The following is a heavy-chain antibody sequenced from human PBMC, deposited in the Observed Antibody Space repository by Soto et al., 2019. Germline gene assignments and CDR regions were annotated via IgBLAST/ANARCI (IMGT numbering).Heavy chain of an antibody. CDR3: ARDPGGKFGVHYAWGYGMDV. J-gene: IGHJ6*02. V-gene: IGHV1-18*01. D-gene: IGHD3-3*01. Sequence: QVQLVQSGAEVKKPGASVKVSCKASGYTFTSYGIIWVRQAPGQGLEGMGWISAYNGNTNYTQKLQGRVTMTTDTSTSTAYMKLRSLRSDDTAVYYCARDPGGKFGVHYAWGYGMDVWGQGTTVTVSS. CDR1: GYTFTSYG. CDR2: ISAYNGNT.